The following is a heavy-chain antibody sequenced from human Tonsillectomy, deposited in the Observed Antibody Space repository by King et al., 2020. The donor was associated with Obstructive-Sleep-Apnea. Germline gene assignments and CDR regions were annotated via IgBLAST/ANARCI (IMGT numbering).Heavy chain of an antibody. CDR3: ARQKTGIFDY. CDR1: GGSISSYY. CDR2: IYYSGST. V-gene: IGHV4-59*08. D-gene: IGHD3-9*01. Sequence: QLQESGPGLVKPSETLSLTCTVSGGSISSYYWSWIRQPPGKGLEWIGYIYYSGSTNYNPSLKSRVTISVDTSKNQFSLKLSSVTAADTAVYYCARQKTGIFDYWGQGTLVTVSS. J-gene: IGHJ4*02.